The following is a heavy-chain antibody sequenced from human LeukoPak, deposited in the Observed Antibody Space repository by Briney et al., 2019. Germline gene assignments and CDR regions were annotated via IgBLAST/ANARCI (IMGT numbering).Heavy chain of an antibody. Sequence: PGGSLRLSCAASGFTFSSYSMNWVRQAPGKGLEWVSAIGTAGDTYYPGSVKGRFTISRENAKNSLYLQMNSLRAEDTAVYYCARVLGDGPDYWGQGTLVTVSS. J-gene: IGHJ4*02. CDR2: IGTAGDT. CDR1: GFTFSSYS. CDR3: ARVLGDGPDY. V-gene: IGHV3-13*01. D-gene: IGHD5-24*01.